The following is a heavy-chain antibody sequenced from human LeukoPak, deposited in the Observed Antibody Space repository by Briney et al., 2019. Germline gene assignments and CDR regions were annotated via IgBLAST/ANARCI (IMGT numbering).Heavy chain of an antibody. CDR2: VSGRGGST. Sequence: GGSLRLSCAASGFTFSSYAMSWVRQAPGKGLEWVSGVSGRGGSTYYADSVKGRFTISRDNSKNTMYLQMNRLSAEDTDVYYCAKDLDIVAKITGNWGQGTLVTVSS. V-gene: IGHV3-23*01. CDR1: GFTFSSYA. J-gene: IGHJ4*02. CDR3: AKDLDIVAKITGN. D-gene: IGHD5-12*01.